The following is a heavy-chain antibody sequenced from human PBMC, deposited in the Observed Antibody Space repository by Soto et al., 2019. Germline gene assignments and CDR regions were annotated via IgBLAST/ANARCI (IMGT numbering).Heavy chain of an antibody. D-gene: IGHD6-6*01. CDR3: ATGAPRPPSNYCGLDI. Sequence: ELQLLESGGGLVQPGGSLRLSCAASKVTFRSYVMNWVRQAPGKGLEWVAAISGSGGATYYAESVKGRFTVSRDNSKSTLCLQMNSLGAEDTAVHFCATGAPRPPSNYCGLDIWGQVTTVTVS. J-gene: IGHJ6*02. V-gene: IGHV3-23*01. CDR1: KVTFRSYV. CDR2: ISGSGGAT.